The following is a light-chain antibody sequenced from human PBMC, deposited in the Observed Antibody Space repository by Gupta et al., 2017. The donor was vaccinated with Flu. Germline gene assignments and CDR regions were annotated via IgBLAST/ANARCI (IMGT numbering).Light chain of an antibody. Sequence: EVVLTQSPATLSLSPGERATLSCRTSQSVSSYLAWYQQKPGQAPWLFIYDASNRDTGIQARFSGSGLGKDLALTNISREQEEFAGYYCQQHQDCPPFTFGQGTQVEIK. CDR1: QSVSSY. CDR2: DAS. V-gene: IGKV3-11*01. J-gene: IGKJ5*01. CDR3: QQHQDCPPFT.